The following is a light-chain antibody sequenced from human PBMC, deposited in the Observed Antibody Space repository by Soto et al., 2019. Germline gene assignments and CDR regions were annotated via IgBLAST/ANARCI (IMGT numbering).Light chain of an antibody. CDR2: DDS. V-gene: IGLV3-21*02. J-gene: IGLJ3*02. Sequence: SYELTQPPSVSVAPGRTARITCGGNNIGSKSVHWYQQKPGQAPVLVVYDDSDRPSGIPERISGSNSGNTATLTISRVEAGDEAEYYCQVWDRSSDHLGVFGGGTKLTVL. CDR3: QVWDRSSDHLGV. CDR1: NIGSKS.